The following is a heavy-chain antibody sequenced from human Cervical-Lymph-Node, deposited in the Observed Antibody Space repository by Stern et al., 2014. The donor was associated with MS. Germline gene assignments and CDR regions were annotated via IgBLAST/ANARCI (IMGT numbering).Heavy chain of an antibody. V-gene: IGHV1-2*06. CDR3: ARAYHLMSSLLLDS. CDR1: GYTFSNFY. Sequence: QMQLVQSGAEVKKPGASVKVSCKASGYTFSNFYIHWMRQAPGQGPEWMGRINPDSGAADYAQKFQGRFSMTRDTSISTAYLEVSSLRLEDTAIYYCARAYHLMSSLLLDSWGQGALVTVSS. J-gene: IGHJ4*02. D-gene: IGHD2-2*01. CDR2: INPDSGAA.